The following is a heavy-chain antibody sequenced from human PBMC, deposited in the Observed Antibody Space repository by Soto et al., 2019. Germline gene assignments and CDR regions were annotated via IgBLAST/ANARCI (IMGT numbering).Heavy chain of an antibody. CDR3: ARLKEYSSGWYEVYFDY. CDR2: IYPGDSDT. Sequence: GEPLEGYWKGSGYSFTSYWISWVRQMPGKGLEWMGIIYPGDSDTRYSPSFQGQVTISADKSISTAYLQWSSLKASDTAMYYCARLKEYSSGWYEVYFDYWGQGTLVTVSS. CDR1: GYSFTSYW. D-gene: IGHD6-19*01. J-gene: IGHJ4*02. V-gene: IGHV5-51*01.